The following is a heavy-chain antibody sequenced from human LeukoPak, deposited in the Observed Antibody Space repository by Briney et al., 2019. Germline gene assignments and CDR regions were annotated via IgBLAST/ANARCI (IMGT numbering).Heavy chain of an antibody. J-gene: IGHJ4*02. CDR3: ARGGAVAGFDY. CDR1: GFTFSSYS. V-gene: IGHV3-21*01. D-gene: IGHD6-19*01. CDR2: ISSSSSYI. Sequence: GGSLRLSCAASGFTFSSYSMDWVRQAPGKGLEWVSSISSSSSYIYYADSVKGRFTISRDNAKNSLYLQMNSLRAEDTAVYYCARGGAVAGFDYWGQGTLVTVSS.